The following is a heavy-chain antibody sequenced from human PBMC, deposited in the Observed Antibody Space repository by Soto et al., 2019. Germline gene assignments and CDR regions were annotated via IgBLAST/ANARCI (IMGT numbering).Heavy chain of an antibody. Sequence: GGSLRLSCAASGFTFSSYAMRWVRQAPGKGLEWVSAISGSGGSTYYADSVKGRFTISRDNSKNTLYLQMNSLRAEDTAVYYCAKDRVVRGVIPVSFDYWGQGTLVTVSS. D-gene: IGHD3-10*01. CDR3: AKDRVVRGVIPVSFDY. V-gene: IGHV3-23*01. CDR1: GFTFSSYA. J-gene: IGHJ4*02. CDR2: ISGSGGST.